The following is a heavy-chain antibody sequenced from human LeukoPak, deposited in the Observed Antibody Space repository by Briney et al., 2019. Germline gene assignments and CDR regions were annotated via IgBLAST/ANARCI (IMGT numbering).Heavy chain of an antibody. J-gene: IGHJ4*02. D-gene: IGHD3-10*01. CDR1: GFTFSSYW. CDR3: ARDRYYGSGRPPFDY. CDR2: IKQGGSEK. V-gene: IGHV3-7*01. Sequence: GGSLRLSCAASGFTFSSYWMSWVRQAPGKGLEWVANIKQGGSEKYYVDSVKGRFTISRDNAKSSLYLQMNSLRAEDTAVYYCARDRYYGSGRPPFDYWGQGTLVTVSS.